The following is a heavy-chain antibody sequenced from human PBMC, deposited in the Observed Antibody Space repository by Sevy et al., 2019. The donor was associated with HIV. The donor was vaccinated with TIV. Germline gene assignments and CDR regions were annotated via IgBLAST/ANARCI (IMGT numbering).Heavy chain of an antibody. D-gene: IGHD6-13*01. CDR1: GFTFSSYG. Sequence: GGSLRLSCAASGFTFSSYGMHWVRQAPGKGLEWVELIWYDGSNKYYADSVKGRFTISRDNSKNTLYLHMNSLRAEDTAVYYCARDAAAAGKGDYWGQGTLVTVSS. CDR2: IWYDGSNK. CDR3: ARDAAAAGKGDY. V-gene: IGHV3-33*01. J-gene: IGHJ4*02.